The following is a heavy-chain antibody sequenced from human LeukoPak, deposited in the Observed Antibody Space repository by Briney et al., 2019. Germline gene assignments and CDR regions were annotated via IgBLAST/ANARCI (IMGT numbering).Heavy chain of an antibody. D-gene: IGHD2-2*01. CDR2: ISHSGTT. Sequence: SETLSLTCTVSGASINPFYWTWIRQSPGKGLEWIGSISHSGTTYYNPSLKNRVTISVDRSKNQFSLRLSSVTAADTAVFYCARDEMVVPAAWYAFDIWGQGTMVTVSS. V-gene: IGHV4-59*12. CDR1: GASINPFY. CDR3: ARDEMVVPAAWYAFDI. J-gene: IGHJ3*02.